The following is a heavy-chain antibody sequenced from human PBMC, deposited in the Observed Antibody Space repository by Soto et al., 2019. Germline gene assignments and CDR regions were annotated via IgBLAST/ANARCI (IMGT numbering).Heavy chain of an antibody. V-gene: IGHV1-69*01. CDR2: IIPIFGTA. J-gene: IGHJ4*02. CDR1: GGTFSSYS. D-gene: IGHD6-6*01. Sequence: QVQLVQSGAEVKKPGSSVKVSCKASGGTFSSYSISWVRQAPGQGLEWMGGIIPIFGTANYAQKFHGRVTITADESTSTAYMELSSLRSEDTAVYYCAIEYSSSHPYYPIGYWGQGTLVTVSS. CDR3: AIEYSSSHPYYPIGY.